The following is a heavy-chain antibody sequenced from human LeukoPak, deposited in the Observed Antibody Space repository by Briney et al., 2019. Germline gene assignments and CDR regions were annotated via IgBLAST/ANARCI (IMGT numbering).Heavy chain of an antibody. Sequence: PSETLSLTCTVSGASISSSSSSWGWVRQPPGKGPEWIGSTYYSGLTYDNPSLKSRVSISVDPSKNHFSLKVSSVTAADTAVYYCASGTFDDYGDYDRGDYFDHWGQGTLVTVSS. V-gene: IGHV4-39*02. CDR2: TYYSGLT. CDR3: ASGTFDDYGDYDRGDYFDH. D-gene: IGHD4-17*01. J-gene: IGHJ4*02. CDR1: GASISSSSSS.